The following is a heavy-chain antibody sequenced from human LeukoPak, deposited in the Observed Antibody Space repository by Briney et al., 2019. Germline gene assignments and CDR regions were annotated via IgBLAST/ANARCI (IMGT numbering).Heavy chain of an antibody. D-gene: IGHD3-10*01. CDR1: GFTFSSYG. Sequence: GRSLRLSCAASGFTFSSYGMHWVRQARGKGLEWVAVISYDGSNKYYADSVKGRLTISRDNSKNTLYLQMNSLRAEDTAVYYCAKAMVRGEGYGMDVWGKGTTVTVSS. V-gene: IGHV3-30*18. CDR3: AKAMVRGEGYGMDV. J-gene: IGHJ6*04. CDR2: ISYDGSNK.